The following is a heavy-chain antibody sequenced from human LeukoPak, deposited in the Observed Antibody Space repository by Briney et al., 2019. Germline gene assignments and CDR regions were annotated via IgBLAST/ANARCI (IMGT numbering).Heavy chain of an antibody. CDR1: GFXFNNYA. CDR3: AKGGSTSCPDY. V-gene: IGHV3-23*01. Sequence: GGSLRLSCAASGFXFNNYAMSWVRQAPGKGLEWVSGISVSGGSTFYADSVKGRFTISRDNSKNTLYLQMNSLRAEDTAVYYCAKGGSTSCPDYWGQGTLVTVSS. J-gene: IGHJ4*02. D-gene: IGHD2-2*01. CDR2: ISVSGGST.